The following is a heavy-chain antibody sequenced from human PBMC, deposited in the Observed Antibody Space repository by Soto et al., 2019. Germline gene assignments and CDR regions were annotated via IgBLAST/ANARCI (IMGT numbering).Heavy chain of an antibody. Sequence: SETLSLTCTVSGGSISSYYWSWIRQPAGKGLEWIGRIYTSGSTNYNPSLKSRVTMSVDTSKNQFSLKRSSVTAADTAVYYCARLSNDYGDYGGYFDYWGQGTLVTVSS. J-gene: IGHJ4*02. CDR2: IYTSGST. CDR1: GGSISSYY. D-gene: IGHD4-17*01. CDR3: ARLSNDYGDYGGYFDY. V-gene: IGHV4-4*07.